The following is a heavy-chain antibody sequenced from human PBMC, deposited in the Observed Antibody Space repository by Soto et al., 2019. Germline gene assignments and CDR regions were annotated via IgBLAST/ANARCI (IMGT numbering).Heavy chain of an antibody. D-gene: IGHD6-13*01. CDR1: GFTFSYYS. Sequence: EVQLVESGGGLVQPGGSLRLSCAASGFTFSYYSMNWVRQAPGKGLEWVSYITSSSSTIYYADSVKGRFIISRDNAKNSLDLQVNSLRDEDTAVYYCAREQYSSSWSNPIDYWGQGTLVTVSS. CDR2: ITSSSSTI. J-gene: IGHJ4*02. CDR3: AREQYSSSWSNPIDY. V-gene: IGHV3-48*02.